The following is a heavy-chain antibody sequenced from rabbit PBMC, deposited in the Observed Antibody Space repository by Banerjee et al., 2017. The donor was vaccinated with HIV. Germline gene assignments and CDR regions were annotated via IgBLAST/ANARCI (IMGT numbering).Heavy chain of an antibody. CDR3: ARGYTSYDYALNL. J-gene: IGHJ4*01. Sequence: AKGRFTISRTSSTTVALQMTSLTAADTATYFCARGYTSYDYALNLWGPGTLVTVS. V-gene: IGHV1S40*01. D-gene: IGHD6-1*01.